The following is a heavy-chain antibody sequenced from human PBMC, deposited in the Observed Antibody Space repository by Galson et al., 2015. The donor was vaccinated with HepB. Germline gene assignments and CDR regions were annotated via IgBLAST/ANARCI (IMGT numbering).Heavy chain of an antibody. CDR1: GFTFSDDY. CDR3: AREQWLVHHFDY. J-gene: IGHJ4*02. V-gene: IGHV3-11*01. CDR2: ISSRASTI. Sequence: SLRLSCAASGFTFSDDYMGWFRQAPGKGLEWVSFISSRASTIYYADSVKGRFTISRDDAKNSLYLQMNTLRAEDTAVYYCAREQWLVHHFDYWGQGTLVTVSS. D-gene: IGHD6-19*01.